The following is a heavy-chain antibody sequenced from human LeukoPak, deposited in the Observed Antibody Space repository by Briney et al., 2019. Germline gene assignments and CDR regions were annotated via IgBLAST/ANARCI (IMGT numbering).Heavy chain of an antibody. CDR2: ISSSSSYI. V-gene: IGHV3-21*01. J-gene: IGHJ4*02. Sequence: SGGSLRLSCAASRFTFSSYAMSWVRQAPGKGLEWVSSISSSSSYIYYADSVKGRFTISRDNAKNSLYLQMNSLRAEDTAVYYCARAGGYYDSSGYNDYWGQGTLVTVSS. CDR1: RFTFSSYA. CDR3: ARAGGYYDSSGYNDY. D-gene: IGHD3-22*01.